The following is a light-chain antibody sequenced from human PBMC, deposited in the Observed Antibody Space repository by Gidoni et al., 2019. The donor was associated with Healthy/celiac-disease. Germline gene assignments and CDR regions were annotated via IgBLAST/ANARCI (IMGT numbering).Light chain of an antibody. V-gene: IGKV4-1*01. CDR1: QSVLYSSNNKNY. Sequence: GSLCERATINCKSSQSVLYSSNNKNYLAWYQQKPGKPPKLLIYWASTRESGVPDRFSGSGAGTDFTLTISSLQAEDVAVYYCQQYYSSLSCSFGHGTKLEIK. J-gene: IGKJ2*04. CDR2: WAS. CDR3: QQYYSSLSCS.